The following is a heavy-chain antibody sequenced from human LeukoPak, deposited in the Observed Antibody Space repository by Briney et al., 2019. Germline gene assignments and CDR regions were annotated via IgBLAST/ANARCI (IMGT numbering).Heavy chain of an antibody. J-gene: IGHJ2*01. Sequence: GESLQISCKGSGYSFTSYWIGWVRQMPGKGLEWMGIIYPGDSDTRYSPSFQGQVTISADKSISTAYLQWSSLKASDTAMYYCARGFYDILTGYFRRDWYFDLWGRGTLVTVSS. CDR1: GYSFTSYW. CDR3: ARGFYDILTGYFRRDWYFDL. CDR2: IYPGDSDT. V-gene: IGHV5-51*01. D-gene: IGHD3-9*01.